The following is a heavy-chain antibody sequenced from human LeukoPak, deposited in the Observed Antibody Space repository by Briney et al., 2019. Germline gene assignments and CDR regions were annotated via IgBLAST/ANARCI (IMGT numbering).Heavy chain of an antibody. D-gene: IGHD1-14*01. V-gene: IGHV1-3*02. CDR2: SNPGSGYT. J-gene: IGHJ4*02. CDR3: VIRIPGNDY. Sequence: GASVKVSCRASGYTFTNYAMHWVRQAPGQRLEWMGWSNPGSGYTKYSEDFQGRVIITRDTTASTAYMELSSLRSEDMAVYYCVIRIPGNDYWGQGTRVTVSS. CDR1: GYTFTNYA.